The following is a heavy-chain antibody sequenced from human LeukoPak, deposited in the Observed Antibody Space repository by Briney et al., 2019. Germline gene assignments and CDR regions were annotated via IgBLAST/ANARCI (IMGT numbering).Heavy chain of an antibody. V-gene: IGHV3-48*02. CDR1: GFTFSSYS. J-gene: IGHJ4*02. CDR2: ISSSSSTI. CDR3: ARDPWLVPGIYFDY. Sequence: GGCLRLSCAASGFTFSSYSMNWVRQAPGKGLEWVSYISSSSSTIYYADSVKGRFTISRDNAKNSLYLQMNSLRDEDTAVYCCARDPWLVPGIYFDYWGQGTLVTVSS. D-gene: IGHD6-19*01.